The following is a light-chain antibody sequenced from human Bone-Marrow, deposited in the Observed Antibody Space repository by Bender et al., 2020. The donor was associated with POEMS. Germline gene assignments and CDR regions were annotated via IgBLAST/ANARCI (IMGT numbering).Light chain of an antibody. CDR3: QSYDLSLSGWV. CDR2: SSH. Sequence: QSVLTQPPSASGTPGQRVTISCSGGSSNIGAHAVNWYQHLPGTAPKLLIYSSHRRPSEVPDRFSGSRSGTSASLAISGLRAEDEADFYCQSYDLSLSGWVFGGGTKLTVL. CDR1: SSNIGAHA. J-gene: IGLJ3*02. V-gene: IGLV1-44*01.